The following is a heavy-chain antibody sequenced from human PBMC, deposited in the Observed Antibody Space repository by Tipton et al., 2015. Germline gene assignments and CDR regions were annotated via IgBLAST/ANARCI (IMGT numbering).Heavy chain of an antibody. Sequence: TLSLTCTVSDGSISDDYWNWIRQPPGKGLEWIGYIYYSGSTNYNPSLKSRVTISVDTSKNQFSLKLSSVTAADTAVYYCARSLFPETAGLENWFDPWGQGTLVTVAS. D-gene: IGHD6-13*01. CDR3: ARSLFPETAGLENWFDP. J-gene: IGHJ5*02. V-gene: IGHV4-59*08. CDR2: IYYSGST. CDR1: DGSISDDY.